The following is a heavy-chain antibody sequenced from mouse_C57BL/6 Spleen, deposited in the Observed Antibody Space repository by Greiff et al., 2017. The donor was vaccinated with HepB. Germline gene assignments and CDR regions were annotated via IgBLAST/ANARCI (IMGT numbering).Heavy chain of an antibody. J-gene: IGHJ2*01. D-gene: IGHD2-4*01. Sequence: QVQLQQPGAELVKPGASVKLSCKASGYTFTSYWMHWVKQRPGQGLEWIGMIHPNSGSTNYNEKFKSKATLTVDKSSSTAYMQLSSLTSEDSAVYYCAREDDYGGASFDYWGQGTTLTVSS. CDR3: AREDDYGGASFDY. CDR2: IHPNSGST. V-gene: IGHV1-64*01. CDR1: GYTFTSYW.